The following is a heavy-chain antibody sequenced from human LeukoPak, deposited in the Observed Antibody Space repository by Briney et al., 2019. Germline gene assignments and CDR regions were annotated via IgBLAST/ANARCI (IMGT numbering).Heavy chain of an antibody. Sequence: SETLSLTCAVYGGSFSGYYWSWIRQPPGKGLEWIGEINHSGSTNYNPSLKSRVTISVDTSKNQFSLKLSSVTAADTAVYYCARQSFWGNINIDYWGQGTLVTVSP. V-gene: IGHV4-34*01. CDR3: ARQSFWGNINIDY. J-gene: IGHJ4*02. D-gene: IGHD3-16*01. CDR2: INHSGST. CDR1: GGSFSGYY.